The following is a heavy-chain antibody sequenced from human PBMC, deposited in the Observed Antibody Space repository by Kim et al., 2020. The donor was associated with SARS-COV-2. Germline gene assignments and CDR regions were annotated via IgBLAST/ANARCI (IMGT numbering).Heavy chain of an antibody. Sequence: SETLSLTCAVYGGSFSGYYWSWIRQPPGKGLEWIGEINHSGSTNYNPSLKSRVTISVDTSKNQFSLKLSSVTAADTAVYYCARAHSSSWYYFDYWGQGTLVTVSS. D-gene: IGHD6-13*01. J-gene: IGHJ4*02. CDR3: ARAHSSSWYYFDY. CDR1: GGSFSGYY. V-gene: IGHV4-34*01. CDR2: INHSGST.